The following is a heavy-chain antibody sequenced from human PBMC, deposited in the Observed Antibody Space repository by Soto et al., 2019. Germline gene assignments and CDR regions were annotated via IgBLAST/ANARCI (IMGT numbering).Heavy chain of an antibody. J-gene: IGHJ4*01. CDR1: GVTFSSYA. D-gene: IGHD2-21*02. V-gene: IGHV3-23*01. CDR3: AKDRAGDRSSY. CDR2: ISGSGGST. Sequence: EVQLLESGGGLVQPGGSLRLSCAASGVTFSSYAMSWVRQAPGKGLEWVSAISGSGGSTYYADSVKGRFTISRDNSKNTLYLQMYSRRAADTAVYYWAKDRAGDRSSYWGHGTLVTVCS.